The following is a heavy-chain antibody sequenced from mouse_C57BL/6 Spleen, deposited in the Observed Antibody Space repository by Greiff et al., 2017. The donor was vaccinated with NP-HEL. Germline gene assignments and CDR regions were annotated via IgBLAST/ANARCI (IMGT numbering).Heavy chain of an antibody. D-gene: IGHD2-5*01. Sequence: QVQLQQSGAELVMPGASVKLSCKASGYTFTSYWMHWVKQRPGQGLEWIGEIDPSDSYTNYNQKFKGKSTLTVDKSSSTAYMQLSSLTSEDSAVYYCARWSYSNYPYYLDYWGQGTTLTVSS. V-gene: IGHV1-69*01. CDR1: GYTFTSYW. CDR2: IDPSDSYT. CDR3: ARWSYSNYPYYLDY. J-gene: IGHJ2*01.